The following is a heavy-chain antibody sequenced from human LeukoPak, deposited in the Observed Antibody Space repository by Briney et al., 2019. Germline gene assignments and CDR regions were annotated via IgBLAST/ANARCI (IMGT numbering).Heavy chain of an antibody. Sequence: GGSLRLSCAASGFTFSNYFMHWVRQAPGKGLVWVSRINRDGSSTNYADSVKGRFTISRDNAKITLYLQMTSVRAEDTAVYYCVCLGLGPSYGMDVWGQGTTVTVSS. D-gene: IGHD3/OR15-3a*01. CDR2: INRDGSST. CDR1: GFTFSNYF. J-gene: IGHJ6*02. V-gene: IGHV3-74*01. CDR3: VCLGLGPSYGMDV.